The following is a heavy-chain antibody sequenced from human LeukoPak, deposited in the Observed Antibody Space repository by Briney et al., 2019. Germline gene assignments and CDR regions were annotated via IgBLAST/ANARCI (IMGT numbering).Heavy chain of an antibody. CDR1: GGSISSYY. J-gene: IGHJ5*02. D-gene: IGHD2-15*01. Sequence: PSETLSLACTVAGGSISSYYWSWIRQPAPKGLEWIGRIYSSGRTNYNPSLEGRVTMSVDTPKNQFSLQLSAVTAAATAVYYCARDGGSRGYNWVDPWGQGTLVTVSS. CDR2: IYSSGRT. V-gene: IGHV4-4*07. CDR3: ARDGGSRGYNWVDP.